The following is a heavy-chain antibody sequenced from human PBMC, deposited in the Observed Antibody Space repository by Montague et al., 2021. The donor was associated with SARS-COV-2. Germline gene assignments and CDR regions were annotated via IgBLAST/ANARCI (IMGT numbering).Heavy chain of an antibody. CDR3: AREQEVYANNGDLNY. CDR2: INHRGST. CDR1: GGSFNIYY. D-gene: IGHD2-8*01. Sequence: SETLSLTCGVDGGSFNIYYWNWIRQPPGKGLEWVGEINHRGSTNNNPSLNTRVTIAIDTYKTQFHLKLSPVTAADTAVYYCAREQEVYANNGDLNYWGQGTMVTVSS. J-gene: IGHJ4*02. V-gene: IGHV4-34*01.